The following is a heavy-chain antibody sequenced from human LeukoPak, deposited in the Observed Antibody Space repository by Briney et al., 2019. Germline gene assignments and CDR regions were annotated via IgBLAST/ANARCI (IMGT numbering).Heavy chain of an antibody. CDR2: ISDSGSAT. V-gene: IGHV3-48*03. CDR3: ARDSNPLGMRVEVTDSFDI. D-gene: IGHD3-22*01. J-gene: IGHJ3*02. Sequence: GGSLRLSCAASGFTFSRYEMNWVRQAPGQGLEWVSYISDSGSATHYGDSVKGRFTISRDNAKNSLYLQMNSLRAEDTAVYYCARDSNPLGMRVEVTDSFDIWGRGAMVTVSS. CDR1: GFTFSRYE.